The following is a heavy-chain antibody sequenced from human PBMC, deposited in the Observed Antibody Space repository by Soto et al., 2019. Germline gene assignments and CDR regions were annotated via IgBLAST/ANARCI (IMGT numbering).Heavy chain of an antibody. CDR3: ATIVGANDY. D-gene: IGHD1-26*01. CDR1: RASIYTYS. J-gene: IGHJ4*02. CDR2: IYSSGSA. V-gene: IGHV4-4*07. Sequence: SETLSLTCTVSRASIYTYSWTWIRQPAGKGLQWIGHIYSSGSANYSPSLKSRVSMSVDSSENQISLKLSSVTAADTAVYYCATIVGANDYWGQGTLVTVSS.